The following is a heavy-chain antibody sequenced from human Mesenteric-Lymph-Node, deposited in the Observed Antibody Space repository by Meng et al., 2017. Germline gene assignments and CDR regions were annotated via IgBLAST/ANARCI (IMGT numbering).Heavy chain of an antibody. Sequence: QVQLQTSGPGPVKPSATLPLPCTVSGDSIRSDIWWSWVRQPPGKGLEWIGEVYHRGDTNYNPSLKSRVDISVDKSKNQFYLSLFSVTAADTAVYYCARDPTGGEDHQRVWGQGTLVTVSS. CDR1: GDSIRSDIW. CDR2: VYHRGDT. CDR3: ARDPTGGEDHQRV. D-gene: IGHD1-14*01. J-gene: IGHJ4*02. V-gene: IGHV4-4*02.